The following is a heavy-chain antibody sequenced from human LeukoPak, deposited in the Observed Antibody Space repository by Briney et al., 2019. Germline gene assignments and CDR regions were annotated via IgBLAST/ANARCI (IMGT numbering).Heavy chain of an antibody. Sequence: SETLSLTCAVFDGSFSDYYWSWVRQPPGKGLEWIGEINYSGRTNYYPSLTSRATLSIDTSKNQFSLKLSSVTAADTAVYYCAGTYYYDSSGYSRFDHWGQGTLVIVSS. CDR2: INYSGRT. CDR3: AGTYYYDSSGYSRFDH. D-gene: IGHD3-22*01. CDR1: DGSFSDYY. V-gene: IGHV4-34*01. J-gene: IGHJ4*02.